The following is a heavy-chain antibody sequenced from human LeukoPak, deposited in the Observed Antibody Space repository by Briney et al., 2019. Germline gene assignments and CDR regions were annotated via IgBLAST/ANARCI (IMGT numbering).Heavy chain of an antibody. CDR3: ARDGVRGDSYGYYRPYFDD. V-gene: IGHV1-2*02. J-gene: IGHJ4*02. CDR1: GYTFTGYY. D-gene: IGHD5-18*01. CDR2: INPNSGGT. Sequence: ASVNVSCKASGYTFTGYYMHWVRQAPGQGLEWMGWINPNSGGTNYAQKFQGRVTMTRDTSISTAYMELSRLRSDDTAVYYCARDGVRGDSYGYYRPYFDDWGQGALVTVSS.